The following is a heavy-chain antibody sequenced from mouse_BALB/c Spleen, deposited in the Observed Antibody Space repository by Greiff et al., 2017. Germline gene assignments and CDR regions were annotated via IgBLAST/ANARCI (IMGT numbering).Heavy chain of an antibody. Sequence: EVKLVESGGGLVKPGGSLKLSCAASGFAFSSYDMSWVRQTPEKRLEWVAYISSGGGSTYYPDTVKGRFTISRDNAKNTLYLQMSSLKSEDTAMYYCARRGTPVVDGPYWYFDVGGAGTTVTVPS. J-gene: IGHJ1*01. CDR1: GFAFSSYD. V-gene: IGHV5-12-1*01. CDR3: ARRGTPVVDGPYWYFDV. D-gene: IGHD1-1*01. CDR2: ISSGGGST.